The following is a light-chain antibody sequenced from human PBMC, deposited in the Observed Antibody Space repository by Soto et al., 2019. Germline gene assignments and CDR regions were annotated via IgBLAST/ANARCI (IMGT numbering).Light chain of an antibody. Sequence: EIVMTQSPATLSVSPGERSTLSCRASQSVSSNLAWYQQKPGQDPRLLIYGASTRDTVIPARFSGSGSGTECTRTISSLQSEDFAVYYCQQYNNWPWTFGQGTKVDIK. J-gene: IGKJ1*01. V-gene: IGKV3-15*01. CDR3: QQYNNWPWT. CDR2: GAS. CDR1: QSVSSN.